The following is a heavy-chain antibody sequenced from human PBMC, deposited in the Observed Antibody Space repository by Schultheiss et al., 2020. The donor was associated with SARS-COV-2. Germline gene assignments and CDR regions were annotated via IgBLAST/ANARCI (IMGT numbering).Heavy chain of an antibody. CDR3: ARVCSSSSYGYYYMDV. Sequence: GGSLRLSCAASGFTFSSYEMNWVRQAPGKGLEWVSYISSSGSTIYYADSVKGRFTISRDNAKNSLYLQMNSLRAEDTAVYYCARVCSSSSYGYYYMDVWGKGTTVTVSS. CDR1: GFTFSSYE. V-gene: IGHV3-48*03. J-gene: IGHJ6*03. CDR2: ISSSGSTI. D-gene: IGHD6-6*01.